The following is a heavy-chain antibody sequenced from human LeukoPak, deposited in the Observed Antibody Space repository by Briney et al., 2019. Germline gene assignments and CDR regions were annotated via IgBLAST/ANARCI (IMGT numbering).Heavy chain of an antibody. J-gene: IGHJ4*02. CDR3: ARDLGYYYDSSGYSKDHY. V-gene: IGHV1-8*01. Sequence: ASVKVSCKASGYTFTSYDINWVRQATGQGLEWMGWMNPNSGNTGYAQKFQGRVTMTRNTSISTAYMELSSLRSEDTAVYYCARDLGYYYDSSGYSKDHYWGQGTLVTVSS. CDR1: GYTFTSYD. D-gene: IGHD3-22*01. CDR2: MNPNSGNT.